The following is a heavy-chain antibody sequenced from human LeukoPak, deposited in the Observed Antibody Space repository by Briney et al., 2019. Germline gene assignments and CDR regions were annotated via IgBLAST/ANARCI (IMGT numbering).Heavy chain of an antibody. D-gene: IGHD3-10*01. CDR3: ARDTDLWFGDRGVIRVGSAFDI. J-gene: IGHJ3*02. Sequence: SHTLSLTCAISGDSVSSNYAAWHWIRQSPPRDLAWLGREYYRSKWYNDYAVSVKSRITIYPDTSKNQFSLQLNSVTPEDTAVYYCARDTDLWFGDRGVIRVGSAFDIWGQGTMVTVSS. CDR1: GDSVSSNYAA. CDR2: EYYRSKWYN. V-gene: IGHV6-1*01.